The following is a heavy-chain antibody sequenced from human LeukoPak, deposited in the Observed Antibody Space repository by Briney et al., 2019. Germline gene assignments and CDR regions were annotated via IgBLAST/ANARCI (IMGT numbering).Heavy chain of an antibody. D-gene: IGHD6-19*01. CDR2: ISGSGGST. Sequence: GGSLRLSCAASGFTFSSYAMSWVRQAPGKGLEWVSAISGSGGSTYYADSVKGRFTISRDNSKNTLYLQMNSLRAEDTAVYYCAKDVGMDSRSWYGYYSSGWYPDYWGQGTLVTVSS. V-gene: IGHV3-23*01. CDR3: AKDVGMDSRSWYGYYSSGWYPDY. CDR1: GFTFSSYA. J-gene: IGHJ4*02.